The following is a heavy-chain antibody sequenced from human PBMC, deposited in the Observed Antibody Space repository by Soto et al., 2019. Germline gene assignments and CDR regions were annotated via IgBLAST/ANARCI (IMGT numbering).Heavy chain of an antibody. CDR2: IYYSGST. D-gene: IGHD3-22*01. CDR1: GGSISSGDYY. V-gene: IGHV4-30-4*01. J-gene: IGHJ5*02. CDR3: ARVLPPHYYDSSGYYWFDP. Sequence: SETLSLTCTVSGGSISSGDYYWSWIRQPPGKGLEWIGYIYYSGSTYYNPSLKSRVTISVDTSKNQFSLKLSSVTAADTAVYYCARVLPPHYYDSSGYYWFDPWGQGTLVTVSS.